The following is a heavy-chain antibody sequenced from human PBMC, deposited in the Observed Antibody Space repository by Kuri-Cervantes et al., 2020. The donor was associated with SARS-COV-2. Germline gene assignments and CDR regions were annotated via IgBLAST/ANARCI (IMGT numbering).Heavy chain of an antibody. CDR2: IYYSGIT. Sequence: SETLSLTCTVSGGSISSSSYYWGWIRQPPGNGLEWIGSIYYSGITYYNPSLKSRVTISVDTSKNQFSLKLSSVTAADTAVYYCARGRANIAVAALPYYYGMDVWGQGTTVTVSS. V-gene: IGHV4-39*07. CDR1: GGSISSSSYY. CDR3: ARGRANIAVAALPYYYGMDV. D-gene: IGHD6-19*01. J-gene: IGHJ6*02.